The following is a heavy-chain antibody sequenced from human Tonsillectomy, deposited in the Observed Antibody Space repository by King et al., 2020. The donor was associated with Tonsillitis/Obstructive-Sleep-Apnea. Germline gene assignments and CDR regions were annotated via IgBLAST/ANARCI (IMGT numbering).Heavy chain of an antibody. Sequence: QLVQSGGGVVQPGRSLRLSCAASGFTFSSYAMHWVRQAPGKGLEWVAFISYDGSNKYYADSVKGRFTISRDNSKNTLHLQMNSLRAEDTAVYYCASHFRADYRGQGTLVTVSS. J-gene: IGHJ4*02. CDR3: ASHFRADY. V-gene: IGHV3-30*04. CDR2: ISYDGSNK. CDR1: GFTFSSYA.